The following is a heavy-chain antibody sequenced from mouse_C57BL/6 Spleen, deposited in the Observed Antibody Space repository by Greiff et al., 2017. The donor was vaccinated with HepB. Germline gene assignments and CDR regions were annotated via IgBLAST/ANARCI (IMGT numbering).Heavy chain of an antibody. V-gene: IGHV5-16*01. Sequence: DVQLQESEGGLVQPGSSMKLSCTASGFTFSDYYMAWVRQVPEKGLEWVANINYDGSSTYYLDSLKSRFIISRDNAKNILYLQMSSLKSEDTATYYCAGVGDQRVYFDYWGKGTTLTVSS. CDR2: INYDGSST. D-gene: IGHD3-3*01. CDR1: GFTFSDYY. J-gene: IGHJ2*01. CDR3: AGVGDQRVYFDY.